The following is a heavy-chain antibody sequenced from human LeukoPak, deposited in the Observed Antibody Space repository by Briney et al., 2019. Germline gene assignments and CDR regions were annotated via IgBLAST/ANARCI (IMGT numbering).Heavy chain of an antibody. CDR2: VTGPGDTT. CDR3: AKGAEIDL. Sequence: SGVPLRLFCATSVFTFTNYAMNWVRQAPGKGLEWVSAVTGPGDTTYYADSVKGRFFMSREDSKTTVYLQMNSLRAEDTAIYYCAKGAEIDLWGQGTLVTVSS. CDR1: VFTFTNYA. J-gene: IGHJ5*02. D-gene: IGHD3-16*01. V-gene: IGHV3-23*01.